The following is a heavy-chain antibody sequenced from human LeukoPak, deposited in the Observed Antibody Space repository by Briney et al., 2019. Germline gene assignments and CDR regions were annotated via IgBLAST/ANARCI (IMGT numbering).Heavy chain of an antibody. CDR1: GFTFSSYE. CDR2: ISSSGSTI. J-gene: IGHJ4*02. V-gene: IGHV3-48*03. D-gene: IGHD6-19*01. CDR3: ARATGWFQAFDY. Sequence: GGSLRLSCAASGFTFSSYEMNWVRQAPGKGLEWVSYISSSGSTIYYSDSVKGRFTISRDNAKNSLYLQMNSLRAEDTAVYYCARATGWFQAFDYWGQGTLVTVSS.